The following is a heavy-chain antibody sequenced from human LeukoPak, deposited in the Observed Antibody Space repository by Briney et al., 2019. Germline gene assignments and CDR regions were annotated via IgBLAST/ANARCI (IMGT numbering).Heavy chain of an antibody. V-gene: IGHV1-2*04. J-gene: IGHJ4*02. CDR3: ARDKGVRGSYYVDY. Sequence: GASVKVSCKASGYTFTGYYMHWVRQAPGQGLEWMGWINPNSGGTNYAQKFQGWVTMTRDTSISTAYMELSRLRSDDTAVYYCARDKGVRGSYYVDYWGQGTLVTVSS. CDR1: GYTFTGYY. CDR2: INPNSGGT. D-gene: IGHD1-26*01.